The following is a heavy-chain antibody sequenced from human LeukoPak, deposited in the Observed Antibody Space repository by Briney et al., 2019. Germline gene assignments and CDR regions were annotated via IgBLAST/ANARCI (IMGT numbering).Heavy chain of an antibody. Sequence: SETLSLTCTVSGGSVSSSLNYWGWIRQPPGKVLEWIGNTYYTGSTYSNPTLKSRLTMSVDTSKNQFSLKLSSVTAADTAVYYCARLTKGRYFDYIFDYWGQGTLLTVSS. D-gene: IGHD3-9*01. CDR1: GGSVSSSLNY. CDR2: TYYTGST. CDR3: ARLTKGRYFDYIFDY. J-gene: IGHJ4*02. V-gene: IGHV4-39*01.